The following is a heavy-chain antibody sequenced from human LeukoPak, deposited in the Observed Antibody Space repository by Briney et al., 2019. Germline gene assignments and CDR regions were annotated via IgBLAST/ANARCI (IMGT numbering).Heavy chain of an antibody. CDR2: IKQDGSEK. Sequence: PGGSLRLSCAASGFTFSSYWMSWVRQAPGKGLEWVANIKQDGSEKYYVDSVKGRFTISRDNAKNSLYLQMNSLRAEDTAVYYCARNDILTGYYFLDYWGQGTLVTVSS. V-gene: IGHV3-7*01. CDR1: GFTFSSYW. J-gene: IGHJ4*02. CDR3: ARNDILTGYYFLDY. D-gene: IGHD3-9*01.